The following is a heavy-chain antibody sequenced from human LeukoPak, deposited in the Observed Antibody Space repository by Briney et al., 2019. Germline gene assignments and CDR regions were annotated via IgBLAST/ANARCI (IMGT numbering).Heavy chain of an antibody. CDR2: TYYRSKWYN. V-gene: IGHV6-1*01. Sequence: EWLGRTYYRSKWYNDFAVSVRGRLTINPDTSKNQFSLQLNSVTPEDTAVYYCARGNYYYDTWGQGTLVTVSS. J-gene: IGHJ4*02. D-gene: IGHD3-10*01. CDR3: ARGNYYYDT.